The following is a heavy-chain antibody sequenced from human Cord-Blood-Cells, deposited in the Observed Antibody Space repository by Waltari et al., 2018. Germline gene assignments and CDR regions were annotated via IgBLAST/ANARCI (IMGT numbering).Heavy chain of an antibody. CDR1: GGSFSGYY. V-gene: IGHV4-34*01. CDR3: ARVRTGDFDY. CDR2: INHSGST. J-gene: IGHJ4*02. D-gene: IGHD7-27*01. Sequence: QVQLQQWGAGLLKPSETLSLTCAVYGGSFSGYYWSWIRQPPGKGREWIGEINHSGSTNYNPSLKSRVTISVDTSKNQFSLKLSSVTAADTAVYYCARVRTGDFDYWGQGTLVTVSS.